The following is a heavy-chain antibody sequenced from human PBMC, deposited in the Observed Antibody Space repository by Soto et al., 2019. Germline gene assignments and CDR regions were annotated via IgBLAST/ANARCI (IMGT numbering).Heavy chain of an antibody. D-gene: IGHD2-2*01. V-gene: IGHV1-24*01. CDR1: GYTLTELS. Sequence: ASVKVSCKVSGYTLTELSMHWVRQAPGKGLEWMGGFDPEDGETIYAQKFQGRVTMTEDTSTDTAYMELSSLRSEDTALYYCATGGPIVVVPAALPRFDYWGQGTLVTVSS. CDR3: ATGGPIVVVPAALPRFDY. J-gene: IGHJ4*02. CDR2: FDPEDGET.